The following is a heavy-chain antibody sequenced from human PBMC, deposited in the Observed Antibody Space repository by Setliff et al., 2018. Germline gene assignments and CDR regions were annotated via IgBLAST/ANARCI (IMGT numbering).Heavy chain of an antibody. CDR3: AGQGPIFGSGLIPGFDQ. CDR2: VSVSGDNT. Sequence: GGSLRLSCAASGLTFNSYAMSWVRQALGKGLEWVSIVSVSGDNTYYTDSVKGRFTTSRDNSKNTLSLQMSSLRTEDTAIYFCAGQGPIFGSGLIPGFDQWGQGTMVTVSS. D-gene: IGHD3-3*01. J-gene: IGHJ4*02. CDR1: GLTFNSYA. V-gene: IGHV3-23*01.